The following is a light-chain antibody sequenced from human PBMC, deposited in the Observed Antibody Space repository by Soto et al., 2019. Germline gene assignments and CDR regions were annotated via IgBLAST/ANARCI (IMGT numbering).Light chain of an antibody. V-gene: IGKV3-15*01. CDR2: GAS. Sequence: EIVMTQSPVTLSVSPGERATLSCRASQSVIDNLAWYQQKPGQAPRLLISGASTRATGIPARFSGSGSGTEFTLTISSLQSEDFALYYCQQYNNWPPTFGRGTKADIK. J-gene: IGKJ1*01. CDR1: QSVIDN. CDR3: QQYNNWPPT.